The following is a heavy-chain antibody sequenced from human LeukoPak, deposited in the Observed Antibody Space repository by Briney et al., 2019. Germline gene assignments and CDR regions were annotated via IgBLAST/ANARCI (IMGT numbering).Heavy chain of an antibody. V-gene: IGHV3-48*04. CDR1: GFTFSSYA. CDR3: ARDFDYYGSGSYYYY. Sequence: GGSLRLSCAASGFTFSSYAMSWVRHAPGKGLVWVSYISSSGSTIYYADSVKGRFTISRDNAKNSLYLQMNSLRAEDTAVYYCARDFDYYGSGSYYYYWGQGTLVTVSS. J-gene: IGHJ4*02. D-gene: IGHD3-10*01. CDR2: ISSSGSTI.